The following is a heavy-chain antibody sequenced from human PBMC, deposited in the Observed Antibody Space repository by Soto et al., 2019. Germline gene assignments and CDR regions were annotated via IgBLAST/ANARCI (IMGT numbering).Heavy chain of an antibody. V-gene: IGHV1-3*01. J-gene: IGHJ6*02. CDR3: ATVVAKALYYYGMDV. CDR1: GYTFTSYA. Sequence: ASVKVSCKASGYTFTSYAMHWVRQAPGQRLEWMGWINAGNGNTKYSQKFQGRVTITRDTSASTAYMELSSLRSEDTAVYYCATVVAKALYYYGMDVWVQGTTVTVSS. CDR2: INAGNGNT. D-gene: IGHD2-15*01.